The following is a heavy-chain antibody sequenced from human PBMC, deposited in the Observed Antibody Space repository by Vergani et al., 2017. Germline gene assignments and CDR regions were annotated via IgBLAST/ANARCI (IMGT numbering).Heavy chain of an antibody. J-gene: IGHJ4*02. Sequence: QVQLVQSGAEVKKPGASVKVSCKASGYTFTSYDINWVRQATGQGLEWMGWMNPNSGNTGYAQKFQGRVTMTRDTSISTAYMELSRLRSDDTAVYYCARVHDYGGNSLGYWGQGTLVTVSS. CDR1: GYTFTSYD. CDR3: ARVHDYGGNSLGY. D-gene: IGHD4-23*01. CDR2: MNPNSGNT. V-gene: IGHV1-8*01.